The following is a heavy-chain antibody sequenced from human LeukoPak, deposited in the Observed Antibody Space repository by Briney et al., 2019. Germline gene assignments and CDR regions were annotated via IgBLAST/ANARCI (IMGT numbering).Heavy chain of an antibody. J-gene: IGHJ5*02. D-gene: IGHD3-16*01. V-gene: IGHV4-31*03. CDR3: ARDTFGGVQFDP. CDR2: IYYSGST. CDR1: GGSISSGGYY. Sequence: SETLSLTCTVSGGSISSGGYYWSWIRQHPGKGLEWIGYIYYSGSTYYNPSLKSRVTISVDTSKNQFSLKLGSVTAADTAVYYCARDTFGGVQFDPWGQGTLVTVSS.